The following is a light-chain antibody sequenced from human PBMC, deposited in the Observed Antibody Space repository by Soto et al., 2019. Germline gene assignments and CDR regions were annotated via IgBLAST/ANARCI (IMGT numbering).Light chain of an antibody. CDR3: QQYGSSPLT. J-gene: IGKJ4*01. CDR2: DAS. CDR1: QSVSSNY. Sequence: EIVLTQSPGTLSLSPGERATLSCRASQSVSSNYLAWYQQKPGQAPRFLIYDASSRATGIPVRFSGSGSVTDFTLTISRLEPEDFAVYYCQQYGSSPLTFGGGTKVEIK. V-gene: IGKV3-20*01.